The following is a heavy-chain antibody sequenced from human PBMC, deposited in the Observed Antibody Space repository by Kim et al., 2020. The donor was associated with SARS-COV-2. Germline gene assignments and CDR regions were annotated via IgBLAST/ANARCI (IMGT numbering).Heavy chain of an antibody. CDR3: ARHSWGGTAMVPLYYYYYGMDV. Sequence: GESLKISCKGSGYSFTSYWISWVRQMPGKGLEWMGRIDPSDSYTNYSPSFQGHVTISADKSISTAYLQWSSLKASDTAMYYCARHSWGGTAMVPLYYYYYGMDVWGQGTTVTVSS. CDR2: IDPSDSYT. V-gene: IGHV5-10-1*01. CDR1: GYSFTSYW. D-gene: IGHD5-18*01. J-gene: IGHJ6*02.